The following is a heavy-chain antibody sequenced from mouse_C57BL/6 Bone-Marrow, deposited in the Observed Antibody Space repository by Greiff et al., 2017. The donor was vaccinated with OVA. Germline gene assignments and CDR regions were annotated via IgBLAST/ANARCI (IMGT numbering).Heavy chain of an antibody. Sequence: EVQVVESGAELVRPGASVKLSCTASGFNIKDDYMHWVKQRPEQGLEWIGWIDPENGDTEYASKFQGKATITADTSSNTAYLQLSSLTSEDTAVYYCTTLITTVVAKGWYFDVWGTGTTVTVSS. CDR2: IDPENGDT. D-gene: IGHD1-1*01. V-gene: IGHV14-4*01. J-gene: IGHJ1*03. CDR3: TTLITTVVAKGWYFDV. CDR1: GFNIKDDY.